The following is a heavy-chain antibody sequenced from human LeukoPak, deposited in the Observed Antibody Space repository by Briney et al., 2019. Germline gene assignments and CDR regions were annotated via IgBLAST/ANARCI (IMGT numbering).Heavy chain of an antibody. V-gene: IGHV3-64*01. CDR1: GFTFSSYS. CDR3: AKVPPSDY. Sequence: GGSLRLSCAASGFTFSSYSMNWVRQAPGRGLEYVSAISSNGGSTYYANSVKGRFTISRDNSKNTLYLQMGSLRAEDMAVYYCAKVPPSDYWGQGTLVTVSS. CDR2: ISSNGGST. J-gene: IGHJ4*02.